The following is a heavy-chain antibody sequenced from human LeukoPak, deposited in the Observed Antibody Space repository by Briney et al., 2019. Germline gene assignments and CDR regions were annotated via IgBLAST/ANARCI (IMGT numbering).Heavy chain of an antibody. D-gene: IGHD1-26*01. V-gene: IGHV1-2*02. J-gene: IGHJ4*02. CDR2: IHPNYGGT. CDR1: GYTFTGYY. Sequence: GASVKVSCKASGYTFTGYYIHWVGQAPGQGLEGMGWIHPNYGGTNSAQKFQGRVTMTRYTSINTAYMEVSRLRSDDTAVYYCVRDQRGRHFDYWGRETLVTVS. CDR3: VRDQRGRHFDY.